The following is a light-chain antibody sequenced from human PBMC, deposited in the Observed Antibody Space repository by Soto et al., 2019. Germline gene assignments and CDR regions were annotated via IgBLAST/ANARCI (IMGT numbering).Light chain of an antibody. J-gene: IGLJ2*01. CDR1: SSNIGAGFD. CDR2: GNN. CDR3: QSYDSSLSGHVV. Sequence: QSVLTQPPSVSGAPGQRVTISCTGSSSNIGAGFDVHWYQHLPGTAPKLLIYGNNNRPSGVPDRFSGSKSGTSASLAITGLQAEDEAHYYCQSYDSSLSGHVVFGGGTQLTVL. V-gene: IGLV1-40*01.